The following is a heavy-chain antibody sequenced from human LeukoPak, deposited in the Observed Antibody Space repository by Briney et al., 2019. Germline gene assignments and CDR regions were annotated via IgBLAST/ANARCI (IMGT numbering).Heavy chain of an antibody. Sequence: KPSETPSLTCAVSGYSISRGSYWGWIRQPPGKGLEWIGSVYHSGSAYYNPSLKSRVTISVDTSKNQFSLKLTSVTAADTAVYYCARHDTSSSGWYVGGAKLFLGSEYFHHWGQGTLVTVSS. D-gene: IGHD6-19*01. CDR2: VYHSGSA. J-gene: IGHJ1*01. CDR3: ARHDTSSSGWYVGGAKLFLGSEYFHH. V-gene: IGHV4-38-2*01. CDR1: GYSISRGSY.